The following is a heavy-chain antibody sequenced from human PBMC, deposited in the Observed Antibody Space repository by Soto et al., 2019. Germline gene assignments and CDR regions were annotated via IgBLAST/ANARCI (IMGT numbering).Heavy chain of an antibody. Sequence: ASVKISFKTSGYPFTKFGINWVRQAPGQGLDCMGWISGHSGGTKYGPKFRDRLTIVTETSSKTAYMELRSLKYDDQAVYYCAKDGGHLALTHICCMDFSV. CDR3: AKDGGHLALTHICCMDF. J-gene: IGHJ6*03. CDR2: ISGHSGGT. V-gene: IGHV1-18*01. CDR1: GYPFTKFG. D-gene: IGHD3-3*02.